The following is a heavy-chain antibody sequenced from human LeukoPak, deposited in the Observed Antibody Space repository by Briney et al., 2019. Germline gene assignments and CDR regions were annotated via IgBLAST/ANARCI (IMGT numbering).Heavy chain of an antibody. CDR1: GFTFNSYA. CDR3: ARVRWRGGFDY. V-gene: IGHV3-23*01. CDR2: MSGSSAGGTT. Sequence: GGSLRLSCVASGFTFNSYAMSWVRQAPGKRLEWVSTMSGSSAGGTTYYADSVKGRFTISRDNAKNSLYLQMNSLRAEDTAVYYCARVRWRGGFDYWGQGTLVTVSS. D-gene: IGHD4-23*01. J-gene: IGHJ4*02.